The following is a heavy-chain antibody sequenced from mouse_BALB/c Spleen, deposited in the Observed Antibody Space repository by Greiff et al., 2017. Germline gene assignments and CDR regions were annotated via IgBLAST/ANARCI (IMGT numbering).Heavy chain of an antibody. D-gene: IGHD1-1*01. CDR1: GFTFSDYY. J-gene: IGHJ4*01. CDR2: ISDGGSYT. Sequence: VQLKQSGGGLVKPGGSLKLSCAASGFTFSDYYMYWVRQTPEKRLEWVATISDGGSYTYYPDSVKGRFTISRDNAKNNLYLQMSSLKSEDTAMYYCARDLAVVAYYAMDYWGQGTSVTVSS. CDR3: ARDLAVVAYYAMDY. V-gene: IGHV5-4*02.